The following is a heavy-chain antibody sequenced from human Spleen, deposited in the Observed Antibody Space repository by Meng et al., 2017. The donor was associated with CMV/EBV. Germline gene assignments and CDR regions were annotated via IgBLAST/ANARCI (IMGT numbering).Heavy chain of an antibody. CDR1: CYRFISYG. J-gene: IGHJ4*02. D-gene: IGHD5-24*01. V-gene: IGHV1-18*01. CDR3: ARDRDAYNGQDF. CDR2: ISGFDGHT. Sequence: CKTSCYRFISYGISWVRQAPGQGLEWMGWISGFDGHTNDVKKFQGRLTLTIETSTNTAYMELRSLGSDDTAMYFCARDRDAYNGQDFWGQGTLVTVSS.